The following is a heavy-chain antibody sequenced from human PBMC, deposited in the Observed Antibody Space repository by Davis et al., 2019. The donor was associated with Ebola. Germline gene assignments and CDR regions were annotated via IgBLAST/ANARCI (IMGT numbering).Heavy chain of an antibody. CDR3: ARDGGAPRNWLDP. J-gene: IGHJ5*02. Sequence: MPSETLSLTCTVYGDSLINYYWTWVRQPPGKGLEWIGYIYSSGATSFHPSPRNRLNMSIDTSRNEFSLRLTSVTDADTAVYYCARDGGAPRNWLDPWGQGTLVTVSS. CDR1: GDSLINYY. CDR2: IYSSGAT. D-gene: IGHD3-16*01. V-gene: IGHV4-59*01.